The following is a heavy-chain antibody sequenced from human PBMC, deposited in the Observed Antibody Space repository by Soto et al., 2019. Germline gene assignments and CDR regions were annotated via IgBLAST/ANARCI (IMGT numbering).Heavy chain of an antibody. CDR2: IWYDGSNK. CDR1: GFDFSTYG. J-gene: IGHJ4*02. Sequence: QVQLVESGGGVVQPGRSLRLSCAASGFDFSTYGMHWVRQAPGKGPEWVAVIWYDGSNKYYADSVRGRFIISRDNSKSTLCLQLNSLRAEDTAVYYCARAVGPFVSWGQGALVTVSS. D-gene: IGHD1-26*01. V-gene: IGHV3-33*01. CDR3: ARAVGPFVS.